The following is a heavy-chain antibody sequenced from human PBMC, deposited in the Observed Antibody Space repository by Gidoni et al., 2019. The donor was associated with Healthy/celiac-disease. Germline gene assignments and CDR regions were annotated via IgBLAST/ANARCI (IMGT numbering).Heavy chain of an antibody. CDR3: ASGWIGLYGMDV. D-gene: IGHD5-12*01. Sequence: QVQLQESGPGLVKPSETLSLTCTGSGGSISSYYWSWIRQPPGKGLEWIGYIYYSGSTNYNPSLKSRVTISVDTSKNQFSLKLSSVTAADTAVYYCASGWIGLYGMDVWGQGTTVTVSS. V-gene: IGHV4-59*01. CDR2: IYYSGST. CDR1: GGSISSYY. J-gene: IGHJ6*02.